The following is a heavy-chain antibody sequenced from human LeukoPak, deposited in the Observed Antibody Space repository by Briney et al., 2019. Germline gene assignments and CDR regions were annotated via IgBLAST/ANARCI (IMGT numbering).Heavy chain of an antibody. J-gene: IGHJ4*02. Sequence: ASVTVSCKASGYTFTSQYLHWVRQAPGHGLQWIGVIDPGGGSTSYSQTFQGRITMTRDTSTSTVYLELSSLRSEDTAFYYCARAATYYYRFDFWGQASMVTVSS. CDR2: IDPGGGST. CDR3: ARAATYYYRFDF. V-gene: IGHV1-46*01. D-gene: IGHD3-10*01. CDR1: GYTFTSQY.